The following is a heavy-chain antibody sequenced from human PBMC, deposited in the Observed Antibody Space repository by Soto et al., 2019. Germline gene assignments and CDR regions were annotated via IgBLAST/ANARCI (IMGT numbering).Heavy chain of an antibody. CDR1: GFLLGNYD. Sequence: PGGSLRLSCAASGFLLGNYDLHWVRQSTGESLEWVSGIGNVGDTYYPDSVKGRFTISRDNARNSLYLQMDSLGVGDTAVYYCTRDGPNWYFDLWGRGTLVTVSS. V-gene: IGHV3-13*01. CDR3: TRDGPNWYFDL. J-gene: IGHJ2*01. CDR2: IGNVGDT.